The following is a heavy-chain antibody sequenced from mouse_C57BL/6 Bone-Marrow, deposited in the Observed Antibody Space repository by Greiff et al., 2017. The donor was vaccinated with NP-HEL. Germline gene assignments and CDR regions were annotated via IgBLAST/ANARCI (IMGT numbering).Heavy chain of an antibody. Sequence: EVMLVESGGGLVKPGGSLKLSCAASGFTFSDYGMHWVRQAPEKGLEWVAYISSGSSTIYYADTVTGRFTLSRDNAKNTLFLQLTSLRSEDTAMYYCARHGSSYDYWGQGTTLTVSS. CDR1: GFTFSDYG. CDR2: ISSGSSTI. V-gene: IGHV5-17*01. J-gene: IGHJ2*01. D-gene: IGHD1-1*01. CDR3: ARHGSSYDY.